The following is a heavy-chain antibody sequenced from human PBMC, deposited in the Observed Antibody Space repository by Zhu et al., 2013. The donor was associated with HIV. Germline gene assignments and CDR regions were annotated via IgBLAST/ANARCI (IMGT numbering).Heavy chain of an antibody. V-gene: IGHV1-69*01. D-gene: IGHD2-15*01. Sequence: QVQLVQSGAEVKKPGSSVKVSCKASGGTFSSYAISWVRQAPGQGLEWMGGIIPIFGTANYAQKFQGRVTITADESTSTAYMELSSLRSEDTAVYYCARMRYCSGGSCYPDYEGLMSNWGQGTLVTVSS. CDR2: IIPIFGTA. CDR3: ARMRYCSGGSCYPDYEGLMSN. CDR1: GGTFSSYA. J-gene: IGHJ4*02.